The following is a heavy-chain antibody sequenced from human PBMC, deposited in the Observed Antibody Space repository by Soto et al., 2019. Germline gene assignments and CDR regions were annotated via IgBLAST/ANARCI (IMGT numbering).Heavy chain of an antibody. CDR1: SGSFSGYY. J-gene: IGHJ5*02. CDR2: INHSGST. Sequence: QVQLQQWGAGLLKPSETLSLTCAVYSGSFSGYYWSWIRQPPGKGLEWIGEINHSGSTKYNPALKSRATIAVDTSKNQFSRKLSSVTAADKAVYYCASNIASGSYPVPPWGQGTLVTVSS. V-gene: IGHV4-34*01. CDR3: ASNIASGSYPVPP. D-gene: IGHD3-10*01.